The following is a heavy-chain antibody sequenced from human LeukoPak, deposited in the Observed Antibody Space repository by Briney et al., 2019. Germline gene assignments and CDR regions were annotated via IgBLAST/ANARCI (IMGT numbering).Heavy chain of an antibody. CDR2: INPNSGGT. D-gene: IGHD5-18*01. CDR3: ARRGYSYGYGMSL. J-gene: IGHJ4*02. CDR1: GYTFTGYY. Sequence: ASVKVSCKGSGYTFTGYYMHWVRQAPGQGLEWMGRINPNSGGTNYAQKFQGRVTMTRDTSISTAYMELSRLRSDDTAVYYCARRGYSYGYGMSLWGQGTLVTVSS. V-gene: IGHV1-2*06.